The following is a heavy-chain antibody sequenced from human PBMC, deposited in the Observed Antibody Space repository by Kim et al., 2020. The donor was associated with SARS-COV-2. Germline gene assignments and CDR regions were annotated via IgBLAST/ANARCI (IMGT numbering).Heavy chain of an antibody. CDR1: GFTFSSYS. CDR3: ARDLAYGDHGVY. CDR2: ISSSSSYI. D-gene: IGHD4-17*01. Sequence: GGSLRLSCAASGFTFSSYSMNWVRQAPGKGLEWVSSISSSSSYIYYADSVKGRFTISRDNAKNSLYLQMNSLRAEDTAVYYCARDLAYGDHGVYWGQGTLVTVSS. V-gene: IGHV3-21*01. J-gene: IGHJ4*02.